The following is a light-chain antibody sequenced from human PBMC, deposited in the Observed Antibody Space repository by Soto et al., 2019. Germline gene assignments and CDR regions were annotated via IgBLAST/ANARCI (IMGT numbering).Light chain of an antibody. Sequence: VKTQSPATLSVSPGERATLSCRASQSVAGAYVAWYQQRPGQAPRLLISEASSRATGIPDRFSGSGSGTDFTLTIDRLVPEDFAMYYCQQHGSSPISFGQGTRLVI. J-gene: IGKJ5*01. CDR3: QQHGSSPIS. V-gene: IGKV3-20*01. CDR1: QSVAGAY. CDR2: EAS.